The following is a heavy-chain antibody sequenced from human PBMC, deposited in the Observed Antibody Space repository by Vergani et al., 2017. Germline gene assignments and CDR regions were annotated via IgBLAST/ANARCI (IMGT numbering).Heavy chain of an antibody. CDR1: GGSISSYY. CDR3: ARGGFTVTPYYFDY. CDR2: IYYSGST. J-gene: IGHJ4*02. V-gene: IGHV4-59*01. Sequence: QVQLQESGPGLVTPSETLSLPCTVSGGSISSYYWSWIRQPPGKGLEWIGYIYYSGSTNYNPSLKSRVTISVDTSKNQFSLKLSSVTAADTAVYYCARGGFTVTPYYFDYWGQGTLVTVSS. D-gene: IGHD4-17*01.